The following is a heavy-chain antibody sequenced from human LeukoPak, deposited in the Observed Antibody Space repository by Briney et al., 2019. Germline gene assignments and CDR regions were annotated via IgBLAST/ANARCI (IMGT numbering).Heavy chain of an antibody. CDR1: LDSTTSNF. Sequence: NPSETLSLTCTVSLDSTTSNFWSCVRQPPGKGREWIRGIHKSGSTNYTPSLQSPVTISIARTKNQIALKFSSVTAADTAVYSCAREIVGGFNQGAYWGQGTLVTVSS. V-gene: IGHV4-4*02. J-gene: IGHJ4*02. CDR3: AREIVGGFNQGAY. D-gene: IGHD1-14*01. CDR2: IHKSGST.